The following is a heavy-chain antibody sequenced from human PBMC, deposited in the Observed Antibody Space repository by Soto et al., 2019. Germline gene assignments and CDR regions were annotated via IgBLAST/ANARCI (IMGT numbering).Heavy chain of an antibody. V-gene: IGHV3-66*01. D-gene: IGHD2-15*01. CDR3: ARMEGGGSVYYYYYYMDV. Sequence: GGSLRLSCAASGFTVSSNYMSWVRQAPGKGLEWVSVIYSGGSTYYADSVKGRFTISRDNSKNTLYLQMNSLRAEDTAVYYCARMEGGGSVYYYYYYMDVWGKGTTVTVSS. CDR1: GFTVSSNY. J-gene: IGHJ6*03. CDR2: IYSGGST.